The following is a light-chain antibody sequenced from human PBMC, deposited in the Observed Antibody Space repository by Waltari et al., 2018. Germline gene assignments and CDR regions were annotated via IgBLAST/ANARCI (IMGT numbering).Light chain of an antibody. CDR2: DVS. V-gene: IGLV2-14*03. CDR3: NSYSTTSAPVV. J-gene: IGLJ2*01. CDR1: NSDVGGYDH. Sequence: QSALTQPASVSGSPGQSITISCTGTNSDVGGYDHVSWYQQHAGQAPKLVIYDVSNRPSGVSNRFSGSKSGNTASLTIAGLQAEDEANYYCNSYSTTSAPVVFGGGTTLTVL.